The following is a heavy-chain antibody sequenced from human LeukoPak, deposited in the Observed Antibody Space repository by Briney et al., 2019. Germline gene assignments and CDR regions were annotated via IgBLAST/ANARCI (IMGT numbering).Heavy chain of an antibody. CDR2: IHNDYRT. D-gene: IGHD6-6*01. V-gene: IGHV3-53*01. CDR3: ASHSSSSHYYYMDV. J-gene: IGHJ6*03. CDR1: GFTVSSNF. Sequence: GGSLRLSCAASGFTVSSNFMHWVRQAPGKGLEWVAGIHNDYRTFYADSVKGRFTILRDDSANTVYLQMNSLRAEDTAVYYCASHSSSSHYYYMDVWGKGTTVTVSS.